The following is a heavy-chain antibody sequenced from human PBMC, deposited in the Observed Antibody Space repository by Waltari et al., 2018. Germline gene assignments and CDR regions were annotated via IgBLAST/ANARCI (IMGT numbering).Heavy chain of an antibody. CDR2: INHSGST. CDR1: GGSFRGYY. V-gene: IGHV4-34*01. Sequence: QVQLQQWGAGLLKPSETLSLTCSVYGGSFRGYYWSWIRQPPGKGLEWIGEINHSGSTNYNPSLKSRVTISVDTSKNQFSLKLSSVTAADTAVYYCARISPSDAFDIWGQGTMVTVSS. CDR3: ARISPSDAFDI. J-gene: IGHJ3*02.